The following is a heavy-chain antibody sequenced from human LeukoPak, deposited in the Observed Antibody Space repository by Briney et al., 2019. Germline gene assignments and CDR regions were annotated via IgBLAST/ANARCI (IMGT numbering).Heavy chain of an antibody. V-gene: IGHV3-48*03. CDR2: ISSSGSTI. Sequence: GGSLRLSCAVSGFTFSSYEMNWVRQAPGKGLGWVSYISSSGSTIYYADSVKGRFTISRDNAKNSLYLQMNSPRAEDTAVYYCARVSNYYYYYMDVWGKGTTVTISS. CDR1: GFTFSSYE. D-gene: IGHD6-6*01. CDR3: ARVSNYYYYYMDV. J-gene: IGHJ6*03.